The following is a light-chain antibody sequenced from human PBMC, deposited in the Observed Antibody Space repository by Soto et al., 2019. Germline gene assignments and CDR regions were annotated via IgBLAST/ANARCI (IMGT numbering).Light chain of an antibody. CDR1: NIGSKT. Sequence: SYELTQPPSVSVAPGQTARITCGGDNIGSKTIHWYQQKPGQAPVLVVYYESDRPSGIPERLSGSNSGNTATLTISRVEAGDEAEYYCQVWDTSSDHTEVFGGGTKVTVL. CDR3: QVWDTSSDHTEV. V-gene: IGLV3-21*02. J-gene: IGLJ3*02. CDR2: YES.